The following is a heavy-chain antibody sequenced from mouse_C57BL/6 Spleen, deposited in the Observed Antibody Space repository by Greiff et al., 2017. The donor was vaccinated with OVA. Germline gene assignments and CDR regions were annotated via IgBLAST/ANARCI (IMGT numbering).Heavy chain of an antibody. Sequence: EVQLVESGGGLVQPKGSLKLSCAASGFSFNTYAMNWVRQAPGKGLEWVARIRSKSNNYATYYADSVKDRFTISRDDSESMLYLQMNNLKTEDTAMYYCVRHEGVYEYAMDYWGQGTSVTVSS. V-gene: IGHV10-1*01. D-gene: IGHD1-1*01. CDR2: IRSKSNNYAT. J-gene: IGHJ4*01. CDR3: VRHEGVYEYAMDY. CDR1: GFSFNTYA.